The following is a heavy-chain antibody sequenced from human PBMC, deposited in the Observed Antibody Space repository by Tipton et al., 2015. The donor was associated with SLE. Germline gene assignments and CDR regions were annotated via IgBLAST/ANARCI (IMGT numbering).Heavy chain of an antibody. J-gene: IGHJ4*02. Sequence: SLRLSCAASGFTFSSYAMHWVRQAPGKGLEWVAVISYDGSNKYYADSVKGRFTISRDNSKNTLYLQMNSLRAEDTAMYFCARGFFHDYWSAEQGRKSFYFDNWGQGALVTVSS. CDR3: ARGFFHDYWSAEQGRKSFYFDN. D-gene: IGHD3-3*01. CDR2: ISYDGSNK. CDR1: GFTFSSYA. V-gene: IGHV3-30*04.